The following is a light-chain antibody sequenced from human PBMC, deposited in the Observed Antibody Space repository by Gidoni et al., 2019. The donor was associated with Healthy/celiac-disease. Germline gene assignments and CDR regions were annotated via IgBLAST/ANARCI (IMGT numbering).Light chain of an antibody. CDR1: QGISSW. V-gene: IGKV1-12*01. J-gene: IGKJ4*01. CDR3: QQATSLLGLT. Sequence: DIQMIKPPSSVFASVGDRVTTTCRACQGISSWLAWYQQIPGKAPKLLIYAASSLQSGVPSRFSGSGSGTDFTLTISSLQAEDVAAYYCQQATSLLGLTFGGGTKVEIK. CDR2: AAS.